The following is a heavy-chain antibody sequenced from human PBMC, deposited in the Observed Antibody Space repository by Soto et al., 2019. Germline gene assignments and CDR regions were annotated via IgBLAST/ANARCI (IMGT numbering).Heavy chain of an antibody. V-gene: IGHV4-30-4*01. CDR3: ARARADYYDSSGYYPSDAFDI. D-gene: IGHD3-22*01. CDR1: GGSISSGDYY. Sequence: SETLSLTCTVSGGSISSGDYYWSWIRQPPGKGLEWIGYIYYSGSTYYNPSLKSRVTISVDTSKNQFSLKLSSVTAADTAVYYCARARADYYDSSGYYPSDAFDIWGQGTMVTVSS. CDR2: IYYSGST. J-gene: IGHJ3*02.